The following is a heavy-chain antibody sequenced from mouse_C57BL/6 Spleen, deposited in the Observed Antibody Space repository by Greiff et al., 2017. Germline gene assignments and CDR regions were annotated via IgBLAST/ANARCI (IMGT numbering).Heavy chain of an antibody. CDR2: INPSNGGT. V-gene: IGHV1-53*01. Sequence: VQLQQSGTELVKPGASVKLSCKASGYTFTSYWMHWVKQRPGQGLEWIGNINPSNGGTNYNEKFKSKATLTVDKASSTAYMQLSSLTSEDSAVYYGARGGYDYEGAWFAYWGQGTLVTVSA. CDR3: ARGGYDYEGAWFAY. J-gene: IGHJ3*01. D-gene: IGHD2-4*01. CDR1: GYTFTSYW.